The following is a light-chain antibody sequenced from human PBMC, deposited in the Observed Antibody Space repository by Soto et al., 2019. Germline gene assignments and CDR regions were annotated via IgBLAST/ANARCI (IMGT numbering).Light chain of an antibody. CDR1: QDISNY. CDR3: QQSYNTPRT. J-gene: IGKJ2*01. V-gene: IGKV1-39*01. Sequence: IQLTQSPSSLSASVGDRVTITCRASQDISNYLAWYQQRPGKAPKLLIYGASTLQSGVPSRFSGGGYGTDFTLTISSLQPEDFATYYCQQSYNTPRTFGQGTRLDIQ. CDR2: GAS.